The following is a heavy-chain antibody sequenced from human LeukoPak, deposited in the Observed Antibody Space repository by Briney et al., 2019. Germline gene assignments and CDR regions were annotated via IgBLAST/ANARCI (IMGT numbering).Heavy chain of an antibody. CDR3: ARDRTPYSSGWYAYFDY. CDR2: IIPIFGTA. V-gene: IGHV1-69*13. Sequence: SVKVSSKASGGTFSSYAISWVRQAPGQGLEWMGGIIPIFGTANYAQKFQGRVTITADESTSTAYMELSSLRSEDTAVYYCARDRTPYSSGWYAYFDYWGQGTLVTVSS. J-gene: IGHJ4*02. D-gene: IGHD6-19*01. CDR1: GGTFSSYA.